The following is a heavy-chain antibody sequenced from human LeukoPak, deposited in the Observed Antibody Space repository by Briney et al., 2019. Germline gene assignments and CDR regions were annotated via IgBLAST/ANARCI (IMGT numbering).Heavy chain of an antibody. Sequence: SETLSLTCAVSGGSICNSYCSWARQPPGKGLEFIGYISTGGDIKYNPYLRRGATMLIKESNKKMSLTLTSVTAADTAFYFCVIGPGRCYAIEHWGQGSLVTVSS. V-gene: IGHV4-4*07. CDR1: GGSICNSY. CDR3: VIGPGRCYAIEH. D-gene: IGHD2-8*01. J-gene: IGHJ1*01. CDR2: ISTGGDI.